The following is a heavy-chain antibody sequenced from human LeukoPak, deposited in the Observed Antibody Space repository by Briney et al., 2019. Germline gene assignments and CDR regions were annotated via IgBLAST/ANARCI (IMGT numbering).Heavy chain of an antibody. CDR2: ISAYNGNT. Sequence: ASVKVSCKASGYTFTSYGISWVRQAPGQGLEWMGWISAYNGNTNYAQKLQGRVTVTTDTSTSTAYMELRSLRSDDTAVYYCARVRWFGEFEAFDIWGQGTMVTVSS. D-gene: IGHD3-10*01. CDR1: GYTFTSYG. J-gene: IGHJ3*02. CDR3: ARVRWFGEFEAFDI. V-gene: IGHV1-18*01.